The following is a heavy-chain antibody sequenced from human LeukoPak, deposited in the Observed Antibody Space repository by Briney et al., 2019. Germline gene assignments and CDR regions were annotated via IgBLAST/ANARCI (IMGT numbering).Heavy chain of an antibody. CDR3: VRSRNTLQWELLT. CDR2: IYSGATT. J-gene: IGHJ5*02. Sequence: SETLSLTCTVSGDSISNYYLNWVRQPPGKGLEWIGYIYSGATTNYNPSLKSRVTISVDTSKNQFSLKLSSVTAADTAVYYCVRSRNTLQWELLTWGQGTLVTVPS. V-gene: IGHV4-59*01. CDR1: GDSISNYY. D-gene: IGHD1-26*01.